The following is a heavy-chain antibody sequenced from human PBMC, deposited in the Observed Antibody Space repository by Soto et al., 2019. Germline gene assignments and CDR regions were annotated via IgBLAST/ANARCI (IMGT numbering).Heavy chain of an antibody. D-gene: IGHD2-8*01. V-gene: IGHV3-23*05. Sequence: EVQLLHSGGGLVQPGGSLTLACAASGFTFRDYTMRWVRQAPGKALESISAILRDYTPYYADSVRGRFSISRDTSKNTLYLEMKSLRAEDTAVYYCARRTNGYFGYWGQGAQVTVPS. J-gene: IGHJ4*02. CDR2: ILRDYTP. CDR3: ARRTNGYFGY. CDR1: GFTFRDYT.